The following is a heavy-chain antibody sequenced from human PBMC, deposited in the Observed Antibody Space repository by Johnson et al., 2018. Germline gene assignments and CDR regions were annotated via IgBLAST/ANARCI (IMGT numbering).Heavy chain of an antibody. CDR3: ARVVDGGRWGGAFAF. J-gene: IGHJ3*01. CDR1: GYTFTGYY. Sequence: QVQLVQSGAEVKKPGASVKVSCKASGYTFTGYYMHWVRQAPGQGLEWMGWINPIRGGTNYAQKFQGRVTMTRDTSISKADMELNRLRSDDPAVYYCARVVDGGRWGGAFAFCGQGTMVTVSS. V-gene: IGHV1-2*02. CDR2: INPIRGGT. D-gene: IGHD2-21*01.